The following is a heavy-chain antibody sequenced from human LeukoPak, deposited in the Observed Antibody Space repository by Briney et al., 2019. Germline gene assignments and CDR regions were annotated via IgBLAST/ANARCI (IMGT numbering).Heavy chain of an antibody. V-gene: IGHV3-21*01. CDR2: ITRSSIYK. Sequence: PGGSLRLSCAASGFTFSSYSMNWVRQAPGKGLEWVSCITRSSIYKYYADSVKGRFTISRDNAKNSLYLQMNSLRAEDTAVYYCARSRYDTSGYYGIVGDWGQGTLVTVSS. CDR1: GFTFSSYS. D-gene: IGHD3-22*01. CDR3: ARSRYDTSGYYGIVGD. J-gene: IGHJ4*02.